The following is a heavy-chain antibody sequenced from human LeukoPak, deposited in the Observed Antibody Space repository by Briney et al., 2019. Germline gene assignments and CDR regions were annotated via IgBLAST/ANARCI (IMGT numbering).Heavy chain of an antibody. CDR2: INSDGSST. D-gene: IGHD2-2*01. V-gene: IGHV3-74*01. CDR3: AKPSSTNFHHHFDH. J-gene: IGHJ4*02. Sequence: GGSLRLSCAASGFTFSSYWMHWVRQAPGKGLVWVSRINSDGSSTSYADSVKGRFTISRDNAKNTLYLQMNSLRTEDTAVYYCAKPSSTNFHHHFDHWGQGTLVTVSS. CDR1: GFTFSSYW.